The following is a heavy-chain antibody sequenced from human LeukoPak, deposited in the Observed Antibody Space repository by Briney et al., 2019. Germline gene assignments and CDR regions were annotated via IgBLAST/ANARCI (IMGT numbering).Heavy chain of an antibody. V-gene: IGHV4-39*07. CDR3: ARVLIWFGQLQNWFDP. CDR2: IYHTGPT. D-gene: IGHD3-10*01. Sequence: SETLSLTCTVSGGSMTNNTFYWGWIRQPPGKGLEWIGSIYHTGPTYYNPSLKSRVTISVDTSKNQFSLKLSSVTAADTAVYYCARVLIWFGQLQNWFDPWGPGTLVTVSS. CDR1: GGSMTNNTFY. J-gene: IGHJ5*02.